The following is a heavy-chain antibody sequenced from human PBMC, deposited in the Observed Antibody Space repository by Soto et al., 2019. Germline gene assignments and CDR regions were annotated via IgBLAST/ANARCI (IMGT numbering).Heavy chain of an antibody. CDR1: GGSISSGGSS. Sequence: SETLSLTCAVSGGSISSGGSSWSWIRQPPGKGLEWIGYIYHSGSTYYNPSLKSRVTISVDRSKNQFSLKLSSVTAADTAVYYCASGSGSYYSWFDPWGQGTLVTVSS. CDR2: IYHSGST. D-gene: IGHD3-10*01. J-gene: IGHJ5*02. CDR3: ASGSGSYYSWFDP. V-gene: IGHV4-30-2*01.